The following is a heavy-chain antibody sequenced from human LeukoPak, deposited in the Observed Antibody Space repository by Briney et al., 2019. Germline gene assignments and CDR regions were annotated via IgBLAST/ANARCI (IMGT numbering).Heavy chain of an antibody. V-gene: IGHV4-59*01. D-gene: IGHD3/OR15-3a*01. CDR1: GGSISSYY. CDR3: ASGLAGYYYGMDV. Sequence: KPSETLSLTCTVSGGSISSYYWSWIRQPPGKGLEWIGNIYYSGSTNYNPSLKSRVTISVDTSKNQFSLKLSSVTAADTAVYYCASGLAGYYYGMDVWGQGTTVTVSS. CDR2: IYYSGST. J-gene: IGHJ6*02.